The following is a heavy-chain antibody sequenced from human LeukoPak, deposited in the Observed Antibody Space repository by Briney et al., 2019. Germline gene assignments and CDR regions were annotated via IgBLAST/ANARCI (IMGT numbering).Heavy chain of an antibody. Sequence: GGSLRLSCAASGFAFSSYSMSWVRQAPGKGLEWVSAISGSGGSTYYADSVKGRFTISRDNSKNTLYLQMNSLRAEDTAVYYCAKDRSKKSYGDYVDYWGQGTLVTVSS. CDR3: AKDRSKKSYGDYVDY. CDR2: ISGSGGST. V-gene: IGHV3-23*01. J-gene: IGHJ4*02. CDR1: GFAFSSYS. D-gene: IGHD4-17*01.